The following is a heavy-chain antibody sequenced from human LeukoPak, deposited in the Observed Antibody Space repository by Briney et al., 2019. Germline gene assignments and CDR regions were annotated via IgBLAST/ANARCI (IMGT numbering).Heavy chain of an antibody. CDR2: ISGSSNYI. V-gene: IGHV3-21*01. CDR1: GFTFSDYT. Sequence: GGSLRLSCAASGFTFSDYTMNWVRLAPGKGLEWVSSISGSSNYIYYADSVKGRFTISRDNAKNSLYLQMNSLRAEDTAVYYCARDDYVWGSYLPRGMDVWGQGTTVTVSS. D-gene: IGHD3-16*02. CDR3: ARDDYVWGSYLPRGMDV. J-gene: IGHJ6*02.